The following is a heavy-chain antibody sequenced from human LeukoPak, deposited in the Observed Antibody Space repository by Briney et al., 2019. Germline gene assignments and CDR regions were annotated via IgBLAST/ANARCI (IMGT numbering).Heavy chain of an antibody. V-gene: IGHV3-30*04. Sequence: PGGSLRLSCAASGFTFSSYAMHWVRQAPGKGLEWVAVISYDGSNKYYADSVKGRFTISRDNSKNTLYLQMNSLRAEDTAVYYCARVRRKIWQYYYYFYGMDVWGQGTTVTVSS. CDR2: ISYDGSNK. CDR1: GFTFSSYA. J-gene: IGHJ6*02. CDR3: ARVRRKIWQYYYYFYGMDV. D-gene: IGHD1-14*01.